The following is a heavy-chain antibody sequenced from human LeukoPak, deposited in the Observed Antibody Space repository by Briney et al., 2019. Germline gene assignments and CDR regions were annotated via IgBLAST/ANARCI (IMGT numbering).Heavy chain of an antibody. CDR1: GFTFSSYS. CDR3: ARSRYDVVYFDY. Sequence: AGGSLRLSCAASGFTFSSYSMNWVRQAPGKGLEWVSYISSSSTIYYADSVKGRFTISRDNAKNSLYLQMNSLRAEDTAVYYCARSRYDVVYFDYWGQGTLVTVSS. J-gene: IGHJ4*02. CDR2: ISSSSTI. V-gene: IGHV3-48*01. D-gene: IGHD3-3*01.